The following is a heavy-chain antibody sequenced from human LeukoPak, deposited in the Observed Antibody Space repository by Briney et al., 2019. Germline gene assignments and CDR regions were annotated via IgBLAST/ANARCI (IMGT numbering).Heavy chain of an antibody. V-gene: IGHV3-23*01. CDR2: LSGSGITT. J-gene: IGHJ4*01. CDR1: GFTFSNSA. CDR3: AKGIYSSGWSYFDY. Sequence: TGGSLRLTCAASGFTFSNSAMSWVRQAPGKGLEWVSTLSGSGITTHHADSVKGRFTISRDNSKNTLYLQMNSLRAEDTAVYYCAKGIYSSGWSYFDYWGHGTLVTVSS. D-gene: IGHD6-19*01.